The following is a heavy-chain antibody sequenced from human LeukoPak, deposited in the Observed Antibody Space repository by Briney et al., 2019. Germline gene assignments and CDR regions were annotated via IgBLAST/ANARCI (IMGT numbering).Heavy chain of an antibody. Sequence: GGSVTLSCTASGLTFWLCVTTGVSQAPGKGLEGDSTISGSGGTTCCAGSVKGRFTTSRYNSKSMLYLEMDSLKADDTAVYSCAKDPPSVVANAFHIWGQGTMVTVSS. CDR2: ISGSGGTT. J-gene: IGHJ3*02. V-gene: IGHV3-23*01. CDR3: AKDPPSVVANAFHI. CDR1: GLTFWLCV. D-gene: IGHD5-12*01.